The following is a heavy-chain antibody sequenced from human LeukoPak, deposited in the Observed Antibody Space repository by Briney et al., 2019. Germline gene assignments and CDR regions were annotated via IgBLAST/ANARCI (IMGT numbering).Heavy chain of an antibody. CDR3: VRGTAGIWWFDP. Sequence: PSETLSLTCTVSGYSISSGYYWGWIRQPPGKGLEWIGSIYHSGSTYYNPSLKSRVTISVDTSKNQFSLKLSSVTAADTAVYYCVRGTAGIWWFDPWGQGTLVTVSS. D-gene: IGHD6-19*01. V-gene: IGHV4-38-2*02. CDR2: IYHSGST. CDR1: GYSISSGYY. J-gene: IGHJ5*02.